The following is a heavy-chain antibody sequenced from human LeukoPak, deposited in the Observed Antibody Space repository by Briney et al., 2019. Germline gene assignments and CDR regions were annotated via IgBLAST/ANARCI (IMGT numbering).Heavy chain of an antibody. CDR3: ARDGVLRYFDYYYYYMDV. D-gene: IGHD3-9*01. Sequence: GGSLRLSCAASGFTFSDYYMSWIRQAPGKGLEWVSYISSSGTTIYNADSVKGRFTISRDNAKNSLFLQMNSLRAEDTAVYCARDGVLRYFDYYYYYMDVWGKGTTVTISS. CDR2: ISSSGTTI. J-gene: IGHJ6*03. V-gene: IGHV3-11*01. CDR1: GFTFSDYY.